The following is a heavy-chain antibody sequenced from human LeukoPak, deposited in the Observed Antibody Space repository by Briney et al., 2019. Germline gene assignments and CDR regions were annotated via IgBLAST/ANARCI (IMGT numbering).Heavy chain of an antibody. J-gene: IGHJ4*02. V-gene: IGHV4-38-2*02. Sequence: SETLSLTCSVSGYSIRTSSYWGWIRQSPGKGLDWIGSICHSGSSYYNPSLKSRVTISLDTSKNQLSLKLTSVTAADTAIYYCARENYFDSTAYLDWGQGTLVTVSS. CDR2: ICHSGSS. D-gene: IGHD3-22*01. CDR1: GYSIRTSSY. CDR3: ARENYFDSTAYLD.